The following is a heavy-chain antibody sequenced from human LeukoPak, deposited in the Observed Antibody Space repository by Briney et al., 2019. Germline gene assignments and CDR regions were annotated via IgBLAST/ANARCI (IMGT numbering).Heavy chain of an antibody. V-gene: IGHV5-51*01. J-gene: IGHJ6*03. D-gene: IGHD4-11*01. Sequence: GESLKISCKGSGYSFTSYWIGWVRQMPGKGLEWMGIIYPGDSDTRYSPSFQGQVTISADKSISTAYLQWSSLKASDTAMYCCARQHGTVTSSSMGYYYYYYMDVWGKGTTVTVSS. CDR3: ARQHGTVTSSSMGYYYYYYMDV. CDR1: GYSFTSYW. CDR2: IYPGDSDT.